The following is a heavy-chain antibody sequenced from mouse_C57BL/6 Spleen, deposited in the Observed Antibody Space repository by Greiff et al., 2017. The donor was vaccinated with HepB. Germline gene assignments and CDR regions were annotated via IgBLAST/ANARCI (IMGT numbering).Heavy chain of an antibody. V-gene: IGHV1-69*01. Sequence: QVQLQQPGAELVMPGASVKLSCKASGYTFTSYWMHWVKQRPGQGLEWIGEIYPSDSYTNYNKKFKGKSTLTVDKSSSTAYMQLSSLTSADSAVFYEARTPYCGYDVGYWYFDDWGTGTTVTVSS. CDR3: ARTPYCGYDVGYWYFDD. CDR2: IYPSDSYT. J-gene: IGHJ1*03. D-gene: IGHD2-9*01. CDR1: GYTFTSYW.